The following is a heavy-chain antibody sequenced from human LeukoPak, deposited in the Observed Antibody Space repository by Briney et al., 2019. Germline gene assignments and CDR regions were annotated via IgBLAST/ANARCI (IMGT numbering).Heavy chain of an antibody. CDR2: ISFDGYNI. CDR1: GFSFSSCA. Sequence: PGGSLRLSCAASGFSFSSCAMSWVRQAPGKGLEWVAFISFDGYNIYYADSVKGRFTISRDNSQNTLYVQMNRLRPEDTAVYYCAKEWERRGWFDHWGQGTRVTVSS. D-gene: IGHD1-26*01. CDR3: AKEWERRGWFDH. J-gene: IGHJ5*02. V-gene: IGHV3-30*02.